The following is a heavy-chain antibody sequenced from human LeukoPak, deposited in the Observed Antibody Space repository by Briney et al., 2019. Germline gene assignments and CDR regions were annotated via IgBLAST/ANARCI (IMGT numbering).Heavy chain of an antibody. CDR1: GGSINTSDYY. D-gene: IGHD2-2*01. V-gene: IGHV4-30-4*08. Sequence: SETLSLTCTVSGGSINTSDYYWTWIRQPPGKGLEWIGYIFYSGNTYYNPSLKSRPIISIDTSKNQFSLRLSSVTAADTAVYYCWGAYQLPFDYWGQGTLVTVSS. CDR2: IFYSGNT. J-gene: IGHJ4*02. CDR3: WGAYQLPFDY.